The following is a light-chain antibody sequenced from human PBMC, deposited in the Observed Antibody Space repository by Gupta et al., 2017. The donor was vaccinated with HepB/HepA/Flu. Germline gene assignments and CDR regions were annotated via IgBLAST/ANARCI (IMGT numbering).Light chain of an antibody. CDR3: QHYSDYSHT. V-gene: IGKV1-5*03. Sequence: DIQRTHSPSTLSASVGDTVIVTCRASQSISVWLAWYQQKPGKAPKLLISKASNLENGVPSRFSGSGSGTEFTLTISSLQPDDFATYHCQHYSDYSHTFGQGTKVEIK. CDR1: QSISVW. J-gene: IGKJ2*01. CDR2: KAS.